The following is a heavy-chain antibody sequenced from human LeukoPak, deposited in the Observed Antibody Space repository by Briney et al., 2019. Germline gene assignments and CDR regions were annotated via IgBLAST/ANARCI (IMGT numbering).Heavy chain of an antibody. Sequence: PGGSLRLSCAASGFTFSSYWMHWVRQAPGKGLVWVSRIKTDGSSTSYADSVKGRFTISRDNAKNTLYLQMNNLRAEDTAVYYCAREGRTGVFDIWGQGTMVTVSS. V-gene: IGHV3-74*01. CDR1: GFTFSSYW. D-gene: IGHD1-14*01. CDR2: IKTDGSST. J-gene: IGHJ3*02. CDR3: AREGRTGVFDI.